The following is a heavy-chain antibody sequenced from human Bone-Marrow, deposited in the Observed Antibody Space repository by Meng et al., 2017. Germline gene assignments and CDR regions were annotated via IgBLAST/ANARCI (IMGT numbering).Heavy chain of an antibody. D-gene: IGHD1-1*01. CDR1: GYTFNSYY. CDR3: ARETTRVWWFDP. Sequence: QVQLVQSGAEVKKPGASVKVSCKAAGYTFNSYYMHWVRQAPGQGLEWMGIINPSGGSTSYAQKFQGRVTMIRDTSTSTVYMELSSLRSEDTAVYYCARETTRVWWFDPWGQGTLVTVSS. V-gene: IGHV1-46*02. CDR2: INPSGGST. J-gene: IGHJ5*02.